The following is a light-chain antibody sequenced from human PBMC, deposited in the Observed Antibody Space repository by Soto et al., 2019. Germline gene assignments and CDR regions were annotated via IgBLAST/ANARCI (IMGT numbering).Light chain of an antibody. J-gene: IGLJ3*02. CDR3: AAWDDSLKGPV. CDR1: SSNFGSNS. V-gene: IGLV1-44*01. Sequence: QSVLTQPPSAYGTPGQRVTISCSGSSSNFGSNSVSWYQHLPGTAPRLLIYSNNQRPSGVPDRFSGSKSGTSASLAISGLQSEDEAEYYCAAWDDSLKGPVFGGGTKVTVL. CDR2: SNN.